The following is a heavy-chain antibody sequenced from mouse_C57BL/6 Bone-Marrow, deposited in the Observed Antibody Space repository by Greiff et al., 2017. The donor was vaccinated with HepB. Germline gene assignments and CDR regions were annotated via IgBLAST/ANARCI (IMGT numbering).Heavy chain of an antibody. Sequence: EVMLVESGEGLVKPGGSLKLSCAASGFTLSSYAMSWVRQTPEKRLEWVAYISSGGDYIYYADTVKGRFTIARDNGRNTLYLQISSMKSEDTAMYNGTRESNYFSRNSHGGRGATVTVSS. V-gene: IGHV5-9-1*02. D-gene: IGHD1-1*01. CDR1: GFTLSSYA. CDR2: ISSGGDYI. CDR3: TRESNYFSRNSH. J-gene: IGHJ4*01.